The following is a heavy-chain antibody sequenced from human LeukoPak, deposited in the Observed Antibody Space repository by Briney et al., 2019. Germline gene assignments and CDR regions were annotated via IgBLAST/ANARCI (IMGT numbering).Heavy chain of an antibody. Sequence: RGSLRLSCAASGFTFSSYAMSWVRQAPGKGLEWVSSISGSGGSTYYADSVKGRFTISRDSSKNTLYLQMSSLRAEDTAVYYCAKALRIAAARYYFDYWGQGTLVTVSS. CDR2: ISGSGGST. CDR1: GFTFSSYA. D-gene: IGHD6-13*01. J-gene: IGHJ4*02. V-gene: IGHV3-23*01. CDR3: AKALRIAAARYYFDY.